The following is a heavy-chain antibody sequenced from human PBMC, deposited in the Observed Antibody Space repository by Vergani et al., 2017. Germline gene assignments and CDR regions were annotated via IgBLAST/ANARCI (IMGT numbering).Heavy chain of an antibody. V-gene: IGHV1-46*01. CDR3: ARGSNEQWLDAFDI. Sequence: QVQLVQSGAEVKKPGSSVKVSCKASGGTFSSYAISWVRQAPGQGLEWMGIINPSGGSTSYAQKFQGRVTMTRDTSPSTVYMELSSLRSEDTAVYYCARGSNEQWLDAFDIWGQGTMVTVSS. CDR2: INPSGGST. D-gene: IGHD6-19*01. CDR1: GGTFSSYA. J-gene: IGHJ3*02.